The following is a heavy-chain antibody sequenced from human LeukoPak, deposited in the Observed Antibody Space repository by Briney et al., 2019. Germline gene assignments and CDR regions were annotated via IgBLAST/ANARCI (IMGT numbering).Heavy chain of an antibody. CDR3: ARDSVLRFLGHYCYYGMDV. J-gene: IGHJ6*02. V-gene: IGHV4-34*01. D-gene: IGHD3-3*01. CDR2: INHSGST. Sequence: SETLSLTCAVYGGSFSGYYWSWIRQPPGKGLEWIGEINHSGSTNYNPSLKSRVTISVDTSKNQFSLKLSSVTAADTAVYYCARDSVLRFLGHYCYYGMDVWGQGTTVTVSS. CDR1: GGSFSGYY.